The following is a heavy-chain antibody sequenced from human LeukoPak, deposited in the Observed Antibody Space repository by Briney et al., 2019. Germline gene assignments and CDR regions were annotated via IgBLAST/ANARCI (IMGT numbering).Heavy chain of an antibody. Sequence: ASVKVSCKASGYTFTGYYMHWVRQAPGQGLEWMGWINPNSGGTNYAQKFQGRVTMTRDTSISTAYMELSRLRSDDTAVYYCAREMTTVTTLGSFDYRGQGTLVTVSS. V-gene: IGHV1-2*02. CDR3: AREMTTVTTLGSFDY. CDR2: INPNSGGT. CDR1: GYTFTGYY. D-gene: IGHD4-17*01. J-gene: IGHJ4*02.